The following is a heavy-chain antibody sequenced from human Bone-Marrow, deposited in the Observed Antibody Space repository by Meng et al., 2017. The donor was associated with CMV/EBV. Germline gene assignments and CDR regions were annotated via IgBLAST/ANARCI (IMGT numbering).Heavy chain of an antibody. CDR1: GYTFTGYY. CDR2: INPNSGGT. CDR3: ARARITIFGVVNGAFDI. J-gene: IGHJ3*02. V-gene: IGHV1-2*02. Sequence: ASVKVSCKASGYTFTGYYMHWVRQAPGQGLEWMGWINPNSGGTNYAQKFQGRVTMTRDTSISTAYMELSRLRSEDTAVYYCARARITIFGVVNGAFDIWGQGTMVTVSS. D-gene: IGHD3-3*01.